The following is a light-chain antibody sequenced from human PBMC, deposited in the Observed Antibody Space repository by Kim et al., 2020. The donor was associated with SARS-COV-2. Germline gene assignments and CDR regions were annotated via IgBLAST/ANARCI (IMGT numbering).Light chain of an antibody. CDR1: QTINTNY. V-gene: IGKV3-20*01. CDR3: QQYFRSPPT. CDR2: GTS. Sequence: PGERATLSCRASQTINTNYFGWFQQKPGQAPRLLIYGTSNRASDIPERFSGSGSRTDFTLTISRLEPEDFAVYYCQQYFRSPPTFGPGTKVDIK. J-gene: IGKJ3*01.